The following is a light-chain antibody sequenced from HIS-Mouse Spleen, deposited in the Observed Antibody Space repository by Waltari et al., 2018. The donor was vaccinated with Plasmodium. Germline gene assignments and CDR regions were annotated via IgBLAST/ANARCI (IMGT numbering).Light chain of an antibody. CDR3: CSYAGSYTLV. CDR1: SSDVGGYNY. J-gene: IGLJ2*01. CDR2: DVS. V-gene: IGLV2-11*01. Sequence: QSALTQPRSVSGSPGQSVTISCTGTSSDVGGYNYVSWYQQHPGKAPKLMIYDVSKRPSGVLDLFAGSKSGNTASLTISGLQAEDEADYYCCSYAGSYTLVFGGGTKLTVL.